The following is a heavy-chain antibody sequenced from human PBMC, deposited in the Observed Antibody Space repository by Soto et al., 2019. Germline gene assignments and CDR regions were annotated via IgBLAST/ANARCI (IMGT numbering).Heavy chain of an antibody. D-gene: IGHD1-26*01. J-gene: IGHJ6*02. CDR3: ARQQKSYLDYYYGMDV. Sequence: QVQLQESGPGLVKPSETLSLTCTVSGGSISSYYWSWIRQPPGKGLEWIGYIYYSGSTNYNPSHKSRVTISVDTSKNQFSLKLRSVTAADTAVYYCARQQKSYLDYYYGMDVWGQGTTVTVSS. CDR1: GGSISSYY. V-gene: IGHV4-59*08. CDR2: IYYSGST.